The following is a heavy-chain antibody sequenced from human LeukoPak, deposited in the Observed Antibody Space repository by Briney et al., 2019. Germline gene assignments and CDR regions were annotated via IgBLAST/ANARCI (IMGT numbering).Heavy chain of an antibody. D-gene: IGHD3-3*01. Sequence: PGGSLRLSCAASGFTFSSYAMSWVHQAPGKGLEWVSAISGSGGSTYYADSVKGRFTISRDNSKNTLYLQMNSLRAEDTAVYYCAEDRYELRFLEWLFDYWGQGTLVTVSS. V-gene: IGHV3-23*01. CDR1: GFTFSSYA. J-gene: IGHJ4*02. CDR2: ISGSGGST. CDR3: AEDRYELRFLEWLFDY.